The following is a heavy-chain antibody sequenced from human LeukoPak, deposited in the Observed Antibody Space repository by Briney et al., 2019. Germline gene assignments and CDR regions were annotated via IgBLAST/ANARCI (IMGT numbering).Heavy chain of an antibody. CDR1: GGSISSGTYY. V-gene: IGHV4-61*02. CDR3: ARGVMVRGLGVFVNPDHYLDV. Sequence: SETLSLTCTVSGGSISSGTYYWYWIRQPAGKGLEWIGRIYTSGITNYNPSLKSRVTISVDTSKNQFSLKLTSVTAADTAVYYCARGVMVRGLGVFVNPDHYLDVWGKGTTVTISS. CDR2: IYTSGIT. J-gene: IGHJ6*03. D-gene: IGHD3-10*01.